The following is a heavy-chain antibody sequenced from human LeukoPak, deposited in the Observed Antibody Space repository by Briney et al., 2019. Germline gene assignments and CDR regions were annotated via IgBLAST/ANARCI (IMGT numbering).Heavy chain of an antibody. J-gene: IGHJ3*02. CDR1: GGSFSGYY. Sequence: SETLSLTCAVYGGSFSGYYWSWIRQPPGKGLEWIGEINHSGSTNYNPSLKSRVTISVDTSKNQFSLKLSSVTAADTAVYYCARLKSYYDFWSAPDAFDIWGQGTMVTVSS. V-gene: IGHV4-34*01. D-gene: IGHD3-3*01. CDR2: INHSGST. CDR3: ARLKSYYDFWSAPDAFDI.